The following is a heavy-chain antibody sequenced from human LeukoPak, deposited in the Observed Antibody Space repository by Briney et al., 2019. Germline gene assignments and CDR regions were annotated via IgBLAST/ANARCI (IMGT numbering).Heavy chain of an antibody. J-gene: IGHJ4*02. Sequence: GGSLRLSCAASGFTFSSSYMTWVRQTPGKGLEWVANTNPDGDKKYYVDSVKGRFAISRDNAKNSLYLQMNSLRVDDTAVYYCSRGGSWWLDNWGQGTLVTVSS. D-gene: IGHD2-15*01. CDR1: GFTFSSSY. CDR2: TNPDGDKK. CDR3: SRGGSWWLDN. V-gene: IGHV3-7*01.